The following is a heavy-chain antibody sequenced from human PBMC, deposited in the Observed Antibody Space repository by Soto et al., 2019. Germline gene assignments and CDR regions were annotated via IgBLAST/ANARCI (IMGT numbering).Heavy chain of an antibody. V-gene: IGHV4-4*07. CDR3: ARVGVPLYPGNDVMGSDDGPGGYYFDY. Sequence: SETLSLTCTVSGGSISSYYWSWIRQHDGKGLEWIGRIYTSGSTNYNPSLKSRVTMSVNTSKNQFSLKLSSVTAADTAVYYCARVGVPLYPGNDVMGSDDGPGGYYFDYWGQGTLVTVSS. D-gene: IGHD3-16*02. CDR2: IYTSGST. J-gene: IGHJ4*02. CDR1: GGSISSYY.